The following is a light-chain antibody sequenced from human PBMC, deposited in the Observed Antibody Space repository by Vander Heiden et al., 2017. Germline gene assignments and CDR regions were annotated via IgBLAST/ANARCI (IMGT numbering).Light chain of an antibody. J-gene: IGKJ2*01. Sequence: EIGITQSPDTVSLSPGERATLSCRASQSVSSNLAWYQQKPGQAPRLLIYGASTRATGIPARFSGSGSGTEFTLTISSLQSEDFAVYYCQQYNNWPYTFGQGTKLEIK. V-gene: IGKV3-15*01. CDR2: GAS. CDR3: QQYNNWPYT. CDR1: QSVSSN.